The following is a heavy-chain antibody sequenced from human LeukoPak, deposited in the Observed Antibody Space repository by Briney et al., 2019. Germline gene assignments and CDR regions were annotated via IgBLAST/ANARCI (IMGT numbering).Heavy chain of an antibody. CDR1: GFTFSSYW. CDR3: ARGGDIVVVPAAKGFDP. Sequence: GGSLRLSCAASGFTFSSYWMSWVRQAPGKGLEWVANIKQDGSEKYYVDSVKGRFTISRDNAKNSLYLQMNSLRAEDTAVYYCARGGDIVVVPAAKGFDPWGQGTLVTVSS. D-gene: IGHD2-2*01. CDR2: IKQDGSEK. J-gene: IGHJ5*02. V-gene: IGHV3-7*01.